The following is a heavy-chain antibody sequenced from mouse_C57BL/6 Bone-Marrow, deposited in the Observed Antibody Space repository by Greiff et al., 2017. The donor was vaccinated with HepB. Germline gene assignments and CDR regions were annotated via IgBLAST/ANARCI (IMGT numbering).Heavy chain of an antibody. Sequence: EVKLQESGPVLVKPGASVKMSCKASGYTFTDYYMNWVKQSHGKSLEWIGVINPYNGGTSYNQKFKGKATLTVDKSSSTAYMELNSLTSEDSAVYYCARGDLLHYAMDYWGQGTSVTVSS. CDR3: ARGDLLHYAMDY. CDR2: INPYNGGT. V-gene: IGHV1-19*01. J-gene: IGHJ4*01. CDR1: GYTFTDYY. D-gene: IGHD2-1*01.